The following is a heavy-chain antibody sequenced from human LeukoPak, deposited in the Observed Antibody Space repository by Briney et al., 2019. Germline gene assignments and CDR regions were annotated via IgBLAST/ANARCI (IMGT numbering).Heavy chain of an antibody. V-gene: IGHV3-74*01. CDR3: ARAAYMSAPVY. J-gene: IGHJ4*02. D-gene: IGHD1-14*01. CDR1: GFTFSGYW. Sequence: GGSLRLSCAASGFTFSGYWMLWVRQAPGKGPVWVSRIDNDGSSITYADSVKGRFTISRAHAKHSLCLQVSCLRGAGTAVNYCARAAYMSAPVYCGQGNLVTVSS. CDR2: IDNDGSSI.